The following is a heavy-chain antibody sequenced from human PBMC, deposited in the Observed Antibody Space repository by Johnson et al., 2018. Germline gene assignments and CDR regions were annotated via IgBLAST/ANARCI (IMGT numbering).Heavy chain of an antibody. CDR1: GFTFSSYG. V-gene: IGHV3-30*03. J-gene: IGHJ6*03. Sequence: QVQLVQSGGGVVQPGRSLRLSCAASGFTFSSYGMHWVRQAPGKGLEWVAVISYDGSNKYYADSVKGRFTISRDNSKNTLYLQMNSLRAEDTAVYYCAIEGGISRVRGVMTKGRGHDYSYMDVWGKGTTVTVSS. D-gene: IGHD3-10*01. CDR3: AIEGGISRVRGVMTKGRGHDYSYMDV. CDR2: ISYDGSNK.